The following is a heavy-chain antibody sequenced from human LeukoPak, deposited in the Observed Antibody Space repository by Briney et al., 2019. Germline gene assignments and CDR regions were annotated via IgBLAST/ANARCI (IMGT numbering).Heavy chain of an antibody. Sequence: GGSLRLSCAASGFTFSSYGMHWVRQAPGKGLEWVAFIRYDGSNKYYVDSVKGRFTISRDNSKNTLYLQMNSLRAEDTAVYYCAREGGYNWNYDWFDPWGQGTLVTVSS. CDR1: GFTFSSYG. V-gene: IGHV3-30*02. CDR2: IRYDGSNK. J-gene: IGHJ5*02. CDR3: AREGGYNWNYDWFDP. D-gene: IGHD1-7*01.